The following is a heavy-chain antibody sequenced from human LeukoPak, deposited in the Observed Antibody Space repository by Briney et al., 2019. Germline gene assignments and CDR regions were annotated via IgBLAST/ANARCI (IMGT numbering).Heavy chain of an antibody. J-gene: IGHJ4*02. CDR2: INSDGRII. V-gene: IGHV3-74*01. CDR3: VGAAADTTPRP. CDR1: GFTFSNYW. Sequence: GGSLRLSCAASGFTFSNYWMHWVRQVPGKGLVWVSHINSDGRIINYADSVKGRFTISRDNAKNTLYLQMNSLRAEDTAVYYCVGAAADTTPRPWGQGTLVTVSS. D-gene: IGHD6-13*01.